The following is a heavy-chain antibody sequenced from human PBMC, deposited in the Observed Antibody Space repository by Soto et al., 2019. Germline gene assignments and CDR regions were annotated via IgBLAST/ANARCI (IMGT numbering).Heavy chain of an antibody. CDR2: ISYEGSNT. CDR3: ARVSPGNNLYYFSRLDV. Sequence: QVHLLESGGGVVQPGKSLRLSCVASGFSFDTYAIHWVRQAPGKGLQWVALISYEGSNTYYADSVRGRFTISRDNSKNTLYLQMSTLRPEDSGVYYCARVSPGNNLYYFSRLDVWGQGTSVPVSS. V-gene: IGHV3-30*15. CDR1: GFSFDTYA. J-gene: IGHJ6*02. D-gene: IGHD1-1*01.